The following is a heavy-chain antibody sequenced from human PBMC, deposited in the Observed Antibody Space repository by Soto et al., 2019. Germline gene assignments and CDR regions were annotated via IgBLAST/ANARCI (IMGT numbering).Heavy chain of an antibody. CDR3: PSDPQTAGGPHWACNYFGS. D-gene: IGHD2-21*02. CDR2: ISYDGTNK. V-gene: IGHV3-30-3*01. Sequence: GGSLRLSCAASGFSFSISPMHWVRQAPGKGPEWVALISYDGTNKFYADSVKGRFTISRDNSKSTLYLQVDSLRPEDAAVYYSPSDPQTAGGPHWACNYFGSWGQGTLVTVAS. J-gene: IGHJ4*02. CDR1: GFSFSISP.